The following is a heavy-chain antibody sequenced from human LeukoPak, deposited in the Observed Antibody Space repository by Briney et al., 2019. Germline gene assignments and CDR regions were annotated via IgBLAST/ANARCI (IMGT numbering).Heavy chain of an antibody. V-gene: IGHV4-59*12. CDR2: IHYSGTT. CDR1: GGSISTYY. J-gene: IGHJ6*02. CDR3: ARDRSVCSSTSCYTFDYYYGMDV. D-gene: IGHD2-2*02. Sequence: PSETLSLTCTVSGGSISTYYWSWIRQPPGKGLEWIAYIHYSGTTDYSSSLRSRVTISLDTSKNQFSLKLSSVTAADTAVYYCARDRSVCSSTSCYTFDYYYGMDVWGQGTTVTVSS.